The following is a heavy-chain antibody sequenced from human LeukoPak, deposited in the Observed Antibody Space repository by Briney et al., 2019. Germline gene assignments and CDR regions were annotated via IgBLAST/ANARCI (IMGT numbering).Heavy chain of an antibody. J-gene: IGHJ4*02. V-gene: IGHV3-30*18. D-gene: IGHD6-13*01. CDR2: ISYDGSNK. CDR3: AKAHSSSFSPFDY. CDR1: GFTFSSYG. Sequence: GRSLRLSCAASGFTFSSYGMHWVRQAPGKGLEWVAVISYDGSNKYYADSVKGRFTISRDNSKNTLYLQMNSLRAEDTAVYYCAKAHSSSFSPFDYWGQGTLVTVSS.